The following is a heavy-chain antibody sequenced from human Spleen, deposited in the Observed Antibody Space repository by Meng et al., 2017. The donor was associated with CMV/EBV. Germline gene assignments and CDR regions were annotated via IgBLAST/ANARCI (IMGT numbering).Heavy chain of an antibody. Sequence: GGSLRLSCAASGFSLSNYWMSWVRQAPGKGLEWISYMSSSGTSIYYADSVKGRFTISRDNAKNSLYLHMNSLRAEDTAVYYCVRGLRFLEWLPPSGDFWGQGTLVTVSS. CDR3: VRGLRFLEWLPPSGDF. CDR1: GFSLSNYW. J-gene: IGHJ4*02. V-gene: IGHV3-11*01. CDR2: MSSSGTSI. D-gene: IGHD3-3*01.